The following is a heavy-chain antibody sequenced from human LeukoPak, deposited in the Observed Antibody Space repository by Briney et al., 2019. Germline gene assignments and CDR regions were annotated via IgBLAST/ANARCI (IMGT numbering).Heavy chain of an antibody. Sequence: ASVKVSCKASGYTFTSYGISWVRQAPGQGLEWMGWISAYNGNTNYAQKLQGRVTMTTDTSTSTAYMELRSLRSDDTAVYYCARGLSSHSYYYYYMDVWGKGTTVTVSS. J-gene: IGHJ6*03. CDR1: GYTFTSYG. CDR2: ISAYNGNT. V-gene: IGHV1-18*01. CDR3: ARGLSSHSYYYYYMDV. D-gene: IGHD3-16*02.